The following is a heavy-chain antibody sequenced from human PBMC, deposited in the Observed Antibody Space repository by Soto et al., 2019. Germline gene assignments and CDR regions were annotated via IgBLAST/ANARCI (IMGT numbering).Heavy chain of an antibody. J-gene: IGHJ1*01. D-gene: IGHD3-10*01. CDR1: GFTFGDYA. CDR2: IRSKAYGGTT. V-gene: IGHV3-49*03. Sequence: PGGSLRLSCTASGFTFGDYAMSWFRQAPGKGLEWVGFIRSKAYGGTTEYAASVKGRFTISRDDSKSIAYLQMNSLKTEDTAVYYCTRDSYMVRIKYFQHWGQGTLVTVSS. CDR3: TRDSYMVRIKYFQH.